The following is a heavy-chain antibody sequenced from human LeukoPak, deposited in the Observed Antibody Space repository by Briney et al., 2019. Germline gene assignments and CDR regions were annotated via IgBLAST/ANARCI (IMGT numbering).Heavy chain of an antibody. CDR1: GYTFTSYG. D-gene: IGHD6-6*01. CDR2: ISAYNGNT. J-gene: IGHJ4*02. CDR3: ARDRPAQPLYYFDY. Sequence: ASVKVSCKASGYTFTSYGISWVRQAPGQGLEWMGLISAYNGNTNYAQKLQGRVTMTTDTSTSTAYMELRSLRSDDTAVYYCARDRPAQPLYYFDYWGQGTLVTVSS. V-gene: IGHV1-18*01.